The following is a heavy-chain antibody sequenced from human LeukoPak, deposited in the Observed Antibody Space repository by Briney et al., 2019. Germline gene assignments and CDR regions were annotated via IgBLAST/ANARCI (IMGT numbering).Heavy chain of an antibody. Sequence: SETLSLTCAVYGGSFSGYYWSWIRQPPGKELEWIGEINHSGSTNYNPSLKSRVTISVDTSKNQFSLKLSSVTAADTAVYYCARRGGSYTYYFDYWGQGTLVTVSS. V-gene: IGHV4-34*01. CDR1: GGSFSGYY. J-gene: IGHJ4*02. CDR2: INHSGST. CDR3: ARRGGSYTYYFDY. D-gene: IGHD1-26*01.